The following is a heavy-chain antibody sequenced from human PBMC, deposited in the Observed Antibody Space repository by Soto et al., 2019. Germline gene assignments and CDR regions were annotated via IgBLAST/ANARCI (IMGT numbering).Heavy chain of an antibody. CDR2: ISGSGGST. V-gene: IGHV3-23*01. CDR1: GFTFSSYA. D-gene: IGHD2-15*01. Sequence: VGSLRLSCAASGFTFSSYAMSWVRQAPGKGLEWVSAISGSGGSTYYADSVKGRFTISRDNSKNTLYLQMNSLRAEDTAVYYCAKGGDIVVVVAATPNYGMDVWGQGTTVTVSS. J-gene: IGHJ6*02. CDR3: AKGGDIVVVVAATPNYGMDV.